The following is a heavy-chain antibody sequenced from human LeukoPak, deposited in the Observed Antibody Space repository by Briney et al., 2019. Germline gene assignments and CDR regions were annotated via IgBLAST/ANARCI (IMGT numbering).Heavy chain of an antibody. CDR2: INSDGSST. Sequence: GGSLRLSCAASGFTFSSYWMHWVRQAPGKGLAWVSRINSDGSSTSYADSVKGRFTISRDNAKNTLYLQMNSLRAEDTAVYYCARRYCSGGTCYFFDYWGQGTLVTVSS. D-gene: IGHD2-15*01. CDR3: ARRYCSGGTCYFFDY. J-gene: IGHJ4*02. V-gene: IGHV3-74*01. CDR1: GFTFSSYW.